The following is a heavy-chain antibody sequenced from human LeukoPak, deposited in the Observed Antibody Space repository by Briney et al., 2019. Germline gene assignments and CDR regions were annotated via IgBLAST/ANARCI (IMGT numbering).Heavy chain of an antibody. J-gene: IGHJ4*02. CDR1: GYSISSGYY. V-gene: IGHV4-38-2*02. D-gene: IGHD3-3*01. CDR2: IYHSGST. Sequence: SETLSLTCTVSGYSISSGYYWGWIRQPPGKGLEWIGSIYHSGSTYYNPSLKSRVTISVDTSKNQFSLKLSSVTAADTAVYYCARDESVYDFWSGYYSHKLDYWGQGTLVTVSS. CDR3: ARDESVYDFWSGYYSHKLDY.